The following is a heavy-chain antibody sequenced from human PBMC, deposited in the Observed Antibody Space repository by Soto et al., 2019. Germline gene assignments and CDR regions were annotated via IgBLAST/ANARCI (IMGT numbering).Heavy chain of an antibody. J-gene: IGHJ4*02. Sequence: QVQLQQWGAGLLKPSETLSLTCAVYGGSFSGYYWTWIRQPPGTGLEWIGEINHSGSTTYNPSLKSRVTLSVDTSKNQFSLKLHSVTAAATAVYYCARDKITGLFDYWGQGTLVTVSS. CDR2: INHSGST. CDR1: GGSFSGYY. V-gene: IGHV4-34*01. CDR3: ARDKITGLFDY. D-gene: IGHD2-8*02.